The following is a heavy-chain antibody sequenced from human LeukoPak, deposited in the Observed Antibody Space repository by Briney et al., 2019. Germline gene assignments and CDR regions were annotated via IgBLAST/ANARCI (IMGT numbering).Heavy chain of an antibody. CDR2: ISAYNGNT. CDR3: ARQNLQEDDFWSGYFVGSRDSGGNWFDP. J-gene: IGHJ5*02. D-gene: IGHD3-3*01. Sequence: ASVKVSCKASGYTFTSYGISWVRQAPGQGLEWMGWISAYNGNTNYAQKLQGRVTMTTDTSTSTAYMELRSLRSDDTAVYYCARQNLQEDDFWSGYFVGSRDSGGNWFDPWGQGTLVTVSS. CDR1: GYTFTSYG. V-gene: IGHV1-18*01.